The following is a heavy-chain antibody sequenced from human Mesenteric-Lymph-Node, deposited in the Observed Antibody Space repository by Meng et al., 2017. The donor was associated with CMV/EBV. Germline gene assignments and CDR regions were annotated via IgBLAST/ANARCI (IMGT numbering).Heavy chain of an antibody. CDR3: ARGGRGYSGYDHDY. J-gene: IGHJ4*02. Sequence: GESLKISCAASGFTFISYAMHWVRQAPGKGLEWVAVISYDGSNKYYADSVKGRFTISRDNSKNTLYLQMNSLRAEDTAVYYCARGGRGYSGYDHDYWGQGTLVTVSS. D-gene: IGHD5-12*01. CDR2: ISYDGSNK. V-gene: IGHV3-30-3*01. CDR1: GFTFISYA.